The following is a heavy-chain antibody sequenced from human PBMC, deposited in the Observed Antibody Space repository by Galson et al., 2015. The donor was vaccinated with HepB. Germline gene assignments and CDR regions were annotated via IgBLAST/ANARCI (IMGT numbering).Heavy chain of an antibody. CDR3: AKMTTRGSYGMDV. J-gene: IGHJ6*02. V-gene: IGHV3-23*01. CDR1: GFTLSSYA. Sequence: SLRLSCAASGFTLSSYAMSWVRQAPGKGLEWVSGISNSGLTTYYADSVKGRFTISRDNSKSTLNLQMNSLRAEDTAVYYCAKMTTRGSYGMDVWGQGTTVTVSS. D-gene: IGHD4-17*01. CDR2: ISNSGLTT.